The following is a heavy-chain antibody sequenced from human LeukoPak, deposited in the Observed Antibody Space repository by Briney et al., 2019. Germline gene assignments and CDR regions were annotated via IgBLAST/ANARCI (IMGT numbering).Heavy chain of an antibody. D-gene: IGHD3-10*01. J-gene: IGHJ5*02. CDR3: ARKPPMRYYYGSGSYWNWFDP. V-gene: IGHV4-34*01. CDR1: GGSFSGYY. CDR2: INHSGST. Sequence: PSETLSLTCAVYGGSFSGYYWSWIRQPPGKELEWIGEINHSGSTNYNPSLKSRVTISVDTSKNQFSLKLSSVTAADTAVYYCARKPPMRYYYGSGSYWNWFDPWGQGTLVTVSS.